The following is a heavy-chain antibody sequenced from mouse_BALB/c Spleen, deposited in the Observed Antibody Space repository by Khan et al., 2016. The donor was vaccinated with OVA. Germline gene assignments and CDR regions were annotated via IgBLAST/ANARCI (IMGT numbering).Heavy chain of an antibody. CDR3: ANIYYGKRYYAMDY. J-gene: IGHJ4*01. CDR2: IWADGST. D-gene: IGHD2-1*01. V-gene: IGHV2-9*02. CDR1: EFSLTNYG. Sequence: QVQLKESGPGLVAPSQSLSITCTVSEFSLTNYGVSWVRQAPGKGLEWLGVIWADGSTNYNSALMSRLSISKDKSKSHVFLKMHSLQTDDTAMYYCANIYYGKRYYAMDYWGQGTSVTVSS.